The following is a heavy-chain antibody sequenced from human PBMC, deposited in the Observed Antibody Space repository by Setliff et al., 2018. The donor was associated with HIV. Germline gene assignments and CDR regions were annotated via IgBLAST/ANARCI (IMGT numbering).Heavy chain of an antibody. V-gene: IGHV1-46*01. CDR3: ARNPRIAVAGTDYYYYMDV. CDR1: GYTFTSDY. D-gene: IGHD6-19*01. CDR2: INPSGGST. J-gene: IGHJ6*03. Sequence: ASVKVSCKASGYTFTSDYIHWVRQAPGQGLEWMGIINPSGGSTSYAQKFQGRVTMTRDTSTSTVYMELGSLRSEDTAVYYCARNPRIAVAGTDYYYYMDVWGKGTTVTVSS.